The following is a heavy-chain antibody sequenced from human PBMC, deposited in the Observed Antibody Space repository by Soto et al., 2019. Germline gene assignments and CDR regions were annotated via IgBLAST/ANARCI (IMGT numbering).Heavy chain of an antibody. V-gene: IGHV1-58*02. CDR3: AALAGADAFDI. J-gene: IGHJ3*02. CDR2: IVVASRTP. Sequence: ASVKVSCKASRFTFSSSAIQLVRQDRRQRPEWLGWIVVASRTPNYAQKFQERVTTTRDMSTSTAYLELSSLRSEDTAVYYCAALAGADAFDIWRQGTMVTVSS. D-gene: IGHD1-26*01. CDR1: RFTFSSSA.